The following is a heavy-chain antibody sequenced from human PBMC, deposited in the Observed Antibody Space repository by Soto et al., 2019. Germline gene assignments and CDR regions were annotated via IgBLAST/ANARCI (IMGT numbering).Heavy chain of an antibody. D-gene: IGHD3-16*02. CDR1: GVSISGTSYY. J-gene: IGHJ1*01. Sequence: QLQLQESGPGLVKPSETLSLTCTVSGVSISGTSYYWGWIRQTPAKGLEWIGTIYYSGETFYNPSLKSRVTISIDTSKNLFSLNLTSVTAADTAIYYCARHGSFWGQGALVTVSS. V-gene: IGHV4-39*01. CDR3: ARHGSF. CDR2: IYYSGET.